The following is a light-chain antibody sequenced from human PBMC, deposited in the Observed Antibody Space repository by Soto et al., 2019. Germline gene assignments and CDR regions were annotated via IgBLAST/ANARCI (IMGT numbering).Light chain of an antibody. V-gene: IGKV1-33*01. Sequence: DIQMTQSPSSLSASVGDRVTITFRASQSISNYLNWYQQKPGKAPKLLIYAASSLQSGVPSRFSGSGSGTDFTFTISSLQPEDIATYYCQQYGSFPLTFGGGTKVDIK. CDR3: QQYGSFPLT. J-gene: IGKJ4*01. CDR2: AAS. CDR1: QSISNY.